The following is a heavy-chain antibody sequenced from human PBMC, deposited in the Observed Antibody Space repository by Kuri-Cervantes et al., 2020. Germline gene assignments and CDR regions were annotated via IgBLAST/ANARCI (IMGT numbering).Heavy chain of an antibody. CDR1: GGSFSGYY. Sequence: SETLSLTCAVYGGSFSGYYWSWIRQPPGKGLEWIGEINHSGSTNYNPSLKSRVTISVDTSKNQFSLKLSSVTAADTAVYYCAVGFKAYYYYGMDVWGQGTTVTVSS. CDR3: AVGFKAYYYYGMDV. CDR2: INHSGST. J-gene: IGHJ6*02. D-gene: IGHD2-2*01. V-gene: IGHV4-34*01.